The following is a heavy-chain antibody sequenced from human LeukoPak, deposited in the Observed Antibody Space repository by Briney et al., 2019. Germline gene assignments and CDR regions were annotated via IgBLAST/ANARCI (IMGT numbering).Heavy chain of an antibody. J-gene: IGHJ3*02. D-gene: IGHD6-6*01. CDR3: VREYSSSSGRAFDM. V-gene: IGHV3-74*01. CDR1: GFTFSSYW. CDR2: ISTDGSST. Sequence: GGSLRLSCAASGFTFSSYWMHWVRQAPGKGLGWVSRISTDGSSTSSADSVKGRLTFSRDNAKNTLYLQMTTLRAEDTAVYYCVREYSSSSGRAFDMWGQGTMVTVSP.